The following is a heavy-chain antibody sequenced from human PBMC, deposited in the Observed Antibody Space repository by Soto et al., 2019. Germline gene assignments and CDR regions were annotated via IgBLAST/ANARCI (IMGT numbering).Heavy chain of an antibody. CDR3: ARHFEGYMDV. CDR2: ISYDGSNK. CDR1: GFTFSSYG. D-gene: IGHD3-9*01. Sequence: GGSLRLSCAASGFTFSSYGMHWVRQAPGKGLEWVAVISYDGSNKYYADSVKGRFTISRDNSKNTLYLQMNSLRAEDTAVYYCARHFEGYMDVWSKGTTVTVSS. J-gene: IGHJ6*03. V-gene: IGHV3-30*03.